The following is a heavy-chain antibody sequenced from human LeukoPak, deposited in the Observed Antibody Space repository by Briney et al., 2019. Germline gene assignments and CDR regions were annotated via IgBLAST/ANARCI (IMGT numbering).Heavy chain of an antibody. V-gene: IGHV4-4*07. J-gene: IGHJ3*02. CDR2: IYTSGST. D-gene: IGHD3-22*01. CDR3: ARAYYYDSSGYYPGAFDI. CDR1: GGSTSSYY. Sequence: SETLSLTCTVSGGSTSSYYWSWIRQPAGKGLEWIGRIYTSGSTNYNPSLKSRVTMSVDTSKNQFSLKLSSVTAADTAVYYCARAYYYDSSGYYPGAFDIWGQGTLVTVSS.